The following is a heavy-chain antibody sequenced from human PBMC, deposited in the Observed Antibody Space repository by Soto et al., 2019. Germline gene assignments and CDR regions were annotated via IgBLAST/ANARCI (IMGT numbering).Heavy chain of an antibody. CDR1: GYTFTSYA. Sequence: ASVKVSCKASGYTFTSYAMHWVCQAPGQRLEWMGWINAGNGNTKYSQKFQGRVTITRDTSASTAYMELSSLRSEDTAVYYCARAVFMAAAAPGYWGQGTLVTVSS. CDR2: INAGNGNT. J-gene: IGHJ4*02. CDR3: ARAVFMAAAAPGY. D-gene: IGHD6-13*01. V-gene: IGHV1-3*01.